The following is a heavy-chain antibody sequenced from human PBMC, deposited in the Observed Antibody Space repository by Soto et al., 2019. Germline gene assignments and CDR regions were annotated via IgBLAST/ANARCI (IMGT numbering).Heavy chain of an antibody. Sequence: GGSLRLSCAASGFTFSNAWMSWVRQAPGKGLEWVGRIKSKTDGGTTDYAAPVKGRFTISRDDSKNTLYLQMNSLKTEDPPLYFSPPPPAVGATTSQYFQHWGQGTLVTVSS. D-gene: IGHD1-26*01. V-gene: IGHV3-15*01. CDR2: IKSKTDGGTT. J-gene: IGHJ1*01. CDR3: PPPPAVGATTSQYFQH. CDR1: GFTFSNAW.